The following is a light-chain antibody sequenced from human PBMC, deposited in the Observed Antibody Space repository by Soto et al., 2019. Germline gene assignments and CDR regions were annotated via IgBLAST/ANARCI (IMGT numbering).Light chain of an antibody. J-gene: IGLJ1*01. Sequence: QAVLTQPASVSGSLGQSITISCTGTSVDVGGYNYVSLYQHHPGKAPRLLIFXVXXRXSXXXXRFSGSKSGNTASLTISGLQAEDEADYYCTSYTIKTTYVFGTGTKVTVL. CDR3: TSYTIKTTYV. V-gene: IGLV2-14*01. CDR1: SVDVGGYNY. CDR2: XVX.